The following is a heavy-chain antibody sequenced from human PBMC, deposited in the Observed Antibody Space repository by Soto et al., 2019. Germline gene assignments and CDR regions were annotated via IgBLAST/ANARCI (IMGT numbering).Heavy chain of an antibody. CDR3: ARGINYGDYSRWFDP. D-gene: IGHD4-17*01. CDR1: GYTFTSYD. Sequence: ASVKVSCKASGYTFTSYDIKWVRQATGQGLEWMGWMNPNSGNTGYVKKFQGRVTMTRDTSMSTAYMELSSLRSEDTAVYYCARGINYGDYSRWFDPWGPGTLVTVSS. V-gene: IGHV1-8*01. CDR2: MNPNSGNT. J-gene: IGHJ5*02.